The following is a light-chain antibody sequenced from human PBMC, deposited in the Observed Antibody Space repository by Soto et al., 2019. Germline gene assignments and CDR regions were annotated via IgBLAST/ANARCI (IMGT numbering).Light chain of an antibody. CDR2: WAS. V-gene: IGKV4-1*01. CDR1: QSVLYSSNNKNY. J-gene: IGKJ1*01. CDR3: QQYYSTPRT. Sequence: DIVMTQSPDSLSVSLGERATINFKSRQSVLYSSNNKNYLAWYQQKPGQPPKLLIYWASTRESGVPDRFSGSGSGTDFTLTISSLQAEDVAVYYCQQYYSTPRTFGQGTKVDIK.